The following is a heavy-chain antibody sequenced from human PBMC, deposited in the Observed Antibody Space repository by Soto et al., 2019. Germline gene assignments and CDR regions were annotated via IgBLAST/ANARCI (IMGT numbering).Heavy chain of an antibody. Sequence: GGSLRLSCAASGFTFSIYSMNWVRHAPGKGLEWVSSISSSSSYIYYADSVKGRFTISRDNAKNSLYLQMNSLRAEDTAVYYCASGYCSGGSCYPNWFDPWGQGTLVTVSS. D-gene: IGHD2-15*01. J-gene: IGHJ5*02. CDR2: ISSSSSYI. CDR3: ASGYCSGGSCYPNWFDP. CDR1: GFTFSIYS. V-gene: IGHV3-21*01.